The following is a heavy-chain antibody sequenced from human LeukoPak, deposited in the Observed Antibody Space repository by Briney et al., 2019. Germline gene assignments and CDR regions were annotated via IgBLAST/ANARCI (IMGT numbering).Heavy chain of an antibody. J-gene: IGHJ4*02. CDR1: GGSISSSSYY. Sequence: PSETLSLTCTVSGGSISSSSYYWGWIRQPPGKGLEWIGSIYYSGSTYYNPSLRSRVTISVDTSKNQFSLKLSSVTAADTAVYYCARGASNYDILTGYQELYYFDYWGQGTLVTVSS. CDR2: IYYSGST. V-gene: IGHV4-39*07. CDR3: ARGASNYDILTGYQELYYFDY. D-gene: IGHD3-9*01.